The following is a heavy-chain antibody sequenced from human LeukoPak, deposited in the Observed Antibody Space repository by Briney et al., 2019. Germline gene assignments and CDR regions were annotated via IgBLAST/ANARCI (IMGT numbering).Heavy chain of an antibody. CDR1: GGSITSTNW. J-gene: IGHJ4*02. V-gene: IGHV4-4*02. D-gene: IGHD2-8*01. CDR3: SRENGAFSPFGY. CDR2: FPLSGLT. Sequence: SEALSLTCGVSGGSITSTNWWSWVRQPPGQGLEWIGEFPLSGLTNYNPSLSSRVIMALDTSKNHLSLHLTSVTAADTAVYYCSRENGAFSPFGYWGQGYLVTVLS.